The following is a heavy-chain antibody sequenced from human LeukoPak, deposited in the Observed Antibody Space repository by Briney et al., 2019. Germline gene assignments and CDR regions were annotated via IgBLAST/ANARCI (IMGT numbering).Heavy chain of an antibody. V-gene: IGHV3-9*01. J-gene: IGHJ4*02. D-gene: IGHD2-21*02. Sequence: AGGSLRLSCAASGFTFDDYAMHWVRHAPGKGLEWVSGISWNSGSIGYADSVKGRFTISRDNAKNSLYLQMNSLRAEDTALYYCAKDIAPYCGGDCYSPYYFDYWGQGTLVTVSS. CDR3: AKDIAPYCGGDCYSPYYFDY. CDR1: GFTFDDYA. CDR2: ISWNSGSI.